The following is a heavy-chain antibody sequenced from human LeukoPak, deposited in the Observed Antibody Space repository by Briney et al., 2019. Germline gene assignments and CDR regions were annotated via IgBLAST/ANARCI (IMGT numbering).Heavy chain of an antibody. V-gene: IGHV1-2*02. CDR2: INPNSGGT. Sequence: AASVKVSCKASGHTFTGYYMHWVRQAPGQGLEWMGWINPNSGGTNYAQKFQGRVTMTRDTSISTAYMELSRLRSDDTAVYYCARGPPQITMVRGAGGFDPWGQGTLVTVSS. D-gene: IGHD3-10*01. CDR3: ARGPPQITMVRGAGGFDP. J-gene: IGHJ5*02. CDR1: GHTFTGYY.